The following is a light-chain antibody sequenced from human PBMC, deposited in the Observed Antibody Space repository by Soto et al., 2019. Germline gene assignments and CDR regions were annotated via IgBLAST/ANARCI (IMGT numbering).Light chain of an antibody. V-gene: IGKV3-11*01. J-gene: IGKJ3*01. CDR1: QSVSSY. CDR3: QQRTNWPPSIT. Sequence: EIVLTQSPATLSLSPGERATLSCRASQSVSSYLAWYQQKPGQAPRLLIYDASKRATGIPARFSGSGSGTDFTLTISSLEPDDFATYYCQQRTNWPPSITFGPGTKLDIK. CDR2: DAS.